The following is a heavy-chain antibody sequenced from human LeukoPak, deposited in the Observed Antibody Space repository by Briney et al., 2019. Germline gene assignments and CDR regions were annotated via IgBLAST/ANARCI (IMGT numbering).Heavy chain of an antibody. J-gene: IGHJ4*02. CDR2: GSGGIT. CDR1: GFTFSSYA. D-gene: IGHD3-22*01. V-gene: IGHV3-23*01. Sequence: GGSLRLSCAASGFTFSSYAMSWVRQAPGKGLEWVSSGSGGITHYADSVRGRFTISRDNSKNTLYLQMNSLRAEDTAVYYCAKDPTDFDSSGQTYFDYWGQGSLVTVSS. CDR3: AKDPTDFDSSGQTYFDY.